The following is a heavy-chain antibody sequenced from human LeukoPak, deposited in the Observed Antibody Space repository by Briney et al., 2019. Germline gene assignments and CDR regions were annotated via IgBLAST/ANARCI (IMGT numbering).Heavy chain of an antibody. CDR3: AKGQWDLRH. CDR2: IMQDGSEK. D-gene: IGHD1-26*01. CDR1: GFTFSSYW. J-gene: IGHJ4*02. Sequence: GGSLRLSCAASGFTFSSYWMSWVRQAPGKGLEWVANIMQDGSEKYYVDSVKGRFTISRDNAKNSLYLQMSSLRAEDTAVYYCAKGQWDLRHWGQGTLVTVSS. V-gene: IGHV3-7*01.